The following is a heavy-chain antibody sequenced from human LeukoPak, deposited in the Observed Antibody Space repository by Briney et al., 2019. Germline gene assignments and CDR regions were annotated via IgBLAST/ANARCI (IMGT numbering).Heavy chain of an antibody. CDR2: ISSNGGST. D-gene: IGHD6-19*01. J-gene: IGHJ4*02. Sequence: GGSLRLSCAASGFTFSSYGTHWVRQAPGKGLEYVSAISSNGGSTYYANSVKGRFTISRDNSKNTLYLQMGSLRAEDMAVYYCAREYSSGWSASYYFDYWGQGTLVTVSS. V-gene: IGHV3-64*01. CDR1: GFTFSSYG. CDR3: AREYSSGWSASYYFDY.